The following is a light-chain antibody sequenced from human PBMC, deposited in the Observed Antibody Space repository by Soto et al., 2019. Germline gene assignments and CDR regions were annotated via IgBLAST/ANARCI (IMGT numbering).Light chain of an antibody. V-gene: IGKV1-5*01. CDR2: DAS. J-gene: IGKJ1*01. CDR3: QQYDTYSRT. CDR1: QSINTW. Sequence: DIQMTQSPSTXSASVGDRVTVTCRASQSINTWLAWYQQKPGKAPKLLIYDASSLQSGVPSRFTGRGSGTEFTLTISSLQPDDFATYYCQQYDTYSRTFGQGTKVDIK.